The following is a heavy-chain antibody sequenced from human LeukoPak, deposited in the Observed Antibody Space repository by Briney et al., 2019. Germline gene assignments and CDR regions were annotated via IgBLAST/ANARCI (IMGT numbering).Heavy chain of an antibody. CDR2: IRYDGSNK. D-gene: IGHD6-6*01. J-gene: IGHJ4*02. CDR3: ARWYSSSPGYFDY. Sequence: PGGSLRLSCAASGFTLSSYGMHWVRQAPGKGLEWVAFIRYDGSNKYYADSVKGRFTISRDNSKNTLYLQMNSLRAEDTAVYYCARWYSSSPGYFDYWGQGTLVAVSS. CDR1: GFTLSSYG. V-gene: IGHV3-30*02.